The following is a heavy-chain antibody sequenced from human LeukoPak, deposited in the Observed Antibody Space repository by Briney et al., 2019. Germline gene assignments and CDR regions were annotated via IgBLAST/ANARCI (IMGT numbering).Heavy chain of an antibody. CDR3: AKIRGSRVYNYFDS. J-gene: IGHJ5*01. Sequence: PGGSLRLSCGATGFAFGSYGMTWDRQAPGKGLEWVSSISGSGGSTYYADSVRGRFTISRDNSNNTLFLQMDSLKVEDTALYYCAKIRGSRVYNYFDSWGQGTLVTVSS. CDR2: ISGSGGST. D-gene: IGHD6-25*01. V-gene: IGHV3-23*01. CDR1: GFAFGSYG.